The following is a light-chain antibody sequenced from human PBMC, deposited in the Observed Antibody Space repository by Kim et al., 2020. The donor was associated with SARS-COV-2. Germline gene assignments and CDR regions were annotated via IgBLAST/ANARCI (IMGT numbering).Light chain of an antibody. J-gene: IGKJ1*01. CDR3: QQYHDWGT. V-gene: IGKV1-5*01. CDR2: DAS. Sequence: DIQMTQSPSTLSASVGDRVTITCRASQSINNWLAWYQQKPGKAPKLLIYDASSLESGVLSRFSGSGSGTEFTLTISSLQPDDFATYYCQQYHDWGTFGQGTKVDIK. CDR1: QSINNW.